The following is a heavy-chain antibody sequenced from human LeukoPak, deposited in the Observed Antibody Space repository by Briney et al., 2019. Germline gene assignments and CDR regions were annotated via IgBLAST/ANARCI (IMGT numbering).Heavy chain of an antibody. CDR2: MSTSGST. Sequence: SETLSLTCTVSGGSISSHHWSWIRQPAGKGLEWVGRMSTSGSTNYNPSLKSRVTISVDTSKNQFSLKLSSVTAADTAVYYCARGGYDYRWYFDLWGRGTLVTVSS. J-gene: IGHJ2*01. V-gene: IGHV4-4*07. D-gene: IGHD5-12*01. CDR3: ARGGYDYRWYFDL. CDR1: GGSISSHH.